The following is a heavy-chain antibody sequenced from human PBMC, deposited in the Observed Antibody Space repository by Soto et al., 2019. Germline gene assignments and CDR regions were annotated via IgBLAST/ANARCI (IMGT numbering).Heavy chain of an antibody. J-gene: IGHJ6*02. CDR2: ISYDGSNK. D-gene: IGHD3-9*01. Sequence: GGSLRLSCAASGFTFSSYAMHWVRQAPGKGLEWVAVISYDGSNKYYADSVKGRFTISRDNSKNTLYLQMNSLRAEDTAVYYCAGFYVIGTGDDGMDVWGQGTAITLSS. CDR1: GFTFSSYA. CDR3: AGFYVIGTGDDGMDV. V-gene: IGHV3-30-3*01.